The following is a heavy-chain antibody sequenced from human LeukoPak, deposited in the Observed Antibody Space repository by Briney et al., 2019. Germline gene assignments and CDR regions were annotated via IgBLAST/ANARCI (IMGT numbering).Heavy chain of an antibody. CDR1: GYTFTNYY. CDR2: ISAYNGNT. J-gene: IGHJ4*02. D-gene: IGHD6-13*01. CDR3: AREGYSSSWYIDY. Sequence: ASVTVSYKASGYTFTNYYMYLVRQAPGQGLEWIGWISAYNGNTNYAQKLQGKVTITTDTATSTAYMDLRSLRSDDTAVYYCAREGYSSSWYIDYWGQGTLVTVSS. V-gene: IGHV1-18*04.